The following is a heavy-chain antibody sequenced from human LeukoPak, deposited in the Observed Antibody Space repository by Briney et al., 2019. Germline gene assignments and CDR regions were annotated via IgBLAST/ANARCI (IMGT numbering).Heavy chain of an antibody. Sequence: PSETLSLTCTVSGGSISSGGYYWSWIRQPPGKGLEWIGYIYHSGSTYYNPSLKSRVTISVDRSKNQFSLKLSSVTAADTAVYYCARDLAGTGDAFDIWGQGTMVTVSS. V-gene: IGHV4-30-2*01. D-gene: IGHD1-14*01. CDR1: GGSISSGGYY. J-gene: IGHJ3*02. CDR2: IYHSGST. CDR3: ARDLAGTGDAFDI.